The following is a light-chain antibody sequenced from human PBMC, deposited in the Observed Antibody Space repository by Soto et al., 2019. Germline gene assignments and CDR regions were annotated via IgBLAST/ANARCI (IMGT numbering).Light chain of an antibody. J-gene: IGKJ5*01. V-gene: IGKV3-20*01. CDR3: QQYTGPPTT. CDR2: GVS. CDR1: QSVGRRY. Sequence: EIVLTQSPGTLSLSPGERATLSCRASQSVGRRYLAWYQQKPGQAPRLLISGVSKRATGIPDRFSGSGSGTDFTLTITRLEPEDSAVYFCQQYTGPPTTFGQGTRLEIK.